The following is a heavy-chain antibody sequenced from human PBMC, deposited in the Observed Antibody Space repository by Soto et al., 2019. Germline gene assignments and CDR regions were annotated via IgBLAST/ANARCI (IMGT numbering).Heavy chain of an antibody. J-gene: IGHJ3*02. CDR1: GFTFSSYA. V-gene: IGHV3-30-3*01. CDR3: ARVRYGSGSYLYDAFDI. Sequence: GGSLRLSCAASGFTFSSYAMHWVRQAPGKGLEWVAVISYDGSNKYYADSVKGRFTISRDNSKNTLYLQMNSLRAEDTAVYYCARVRYGSGSYLYDAFDIWGQGTMVTVSS. D-gene: IGHD3-10*01. CDR2: ISYDGSNK.